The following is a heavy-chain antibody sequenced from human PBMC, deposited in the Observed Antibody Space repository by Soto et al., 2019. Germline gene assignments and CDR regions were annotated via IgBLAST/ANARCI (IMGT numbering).Heavy chain of an antibody. D-gene: IGHD1-26*01. CDR2: INSSGGRT. CDR1: GYTFTAYY. Sequence: ASVKVSCKASGYTFTAYYIHWVRQAPGHGLEWMGIINSSGGRTTYAQKFQDRLTVTRDTSTSTVYMGLSSPRSEDTAVYYCAREQVGLTSGAFDYWGHGTLVTVSS. V-gene: IGHV1-46*01. CDR3: AREQVGLTSGAFDY. J-gene: IGHJ4*01.